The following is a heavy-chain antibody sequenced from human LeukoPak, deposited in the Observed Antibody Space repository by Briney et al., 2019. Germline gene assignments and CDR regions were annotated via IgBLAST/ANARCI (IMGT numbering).Heavy chain of an antibody. CDR2: INHSGST. Sequence: PSETLSLTCTVSGGSISSGGYSWSWIRQPPGKGLEWIGYINHSGSTNYNPSLKSRVTISVDTSKNQFSLKLSSVTAADTAVYYCARAFDHYYDSSGYYTDYWGQGTLVTVSS. J-gene: IGHJ4*02. CDR3: ARAFDHYYDSSGYYTDY. V-gene: IGHV4-30-2*01. CDR1: GGSISSGGYS. D-gene: IGHD3-22*01.